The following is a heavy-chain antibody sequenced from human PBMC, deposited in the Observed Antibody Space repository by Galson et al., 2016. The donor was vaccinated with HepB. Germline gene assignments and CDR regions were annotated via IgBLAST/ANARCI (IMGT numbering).Heavy chain of an antibody. Sequence: SLRLSCAVSVFTFSSYPMSWVRQAPGKGLEWVSVISGSGTITYYADSVKGRFTISRDNSKNSLYLQMNSLRAEDTAVYFCAKDWYNSGWGGVFDSWGQGTLVTVSS. CDR2: ISGSGTIT. CDR1: VFTFSSYP. J-gene: IGHJ4*02. V-gene: IGHV3-23*01. D-gene: IGHD6-19*01. CDR3: AKDWYNSGWGGVFDS.